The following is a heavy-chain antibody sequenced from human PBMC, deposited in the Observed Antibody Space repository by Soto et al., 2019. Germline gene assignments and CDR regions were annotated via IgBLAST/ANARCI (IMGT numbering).Heavy chain of an antibody. J-gene: IGHJ6*02. CDR1: GGSFSGYY. CDR3: ERPHLYYGMDV. CDR2: INHSGST. V-gene: IGHV4-34*01. Sequence: SETLSLTCAVYGGSFSGYYWSWIRQPPGKGLEWIGEINHSGSTNYNPSLKSRVTISVDTSKNQFSLKLSSVTAAGTAVYYCERPHLYYGMDVWGQGTTVTVSS.